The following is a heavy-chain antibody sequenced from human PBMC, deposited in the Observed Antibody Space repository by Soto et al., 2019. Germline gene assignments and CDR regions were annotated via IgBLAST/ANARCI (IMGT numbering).Heavy chain of an antibody. CDR3: AREGAASKGIDP. V-gene: IGHV1-8*01. J-gene: IGHJ5*02. CDR2: TDPRSGDT. D-gene: IGHD6-25*01. Sequence: ASVKVSCKASGYTFNTFDILWVRQAAGQGLEFLGWTDPRSGDTRSTQKFEGRLTMTMNISLTTAYMELSSLTYEDTAVYYCAREGAASKGIDPWGQ. CDR1: GYTFNTFD.